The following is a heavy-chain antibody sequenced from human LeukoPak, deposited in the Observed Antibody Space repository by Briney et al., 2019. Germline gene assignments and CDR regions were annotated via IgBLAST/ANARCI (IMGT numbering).Heavy chain of an antibody. CDR3: ARDYYDSSGYYFSSGTDY. CDR1: GFTFSSYA. D-gene: IGHD3-22*01. CDR2: ISYDGSNK. V-gene: IGHV3-30-3*01. Sequence: GGSLRLSCAASGFTFSSYAMHWVRQAPGKGLEWVAVISYDGSNKYYADSVKGRFTISRDNSKNTLYLQMNSLRAEDTAVYYCARDYYDSSGYYFSSGTDYWGQGTLVTVSS. J-gene: IGHJ4*02.